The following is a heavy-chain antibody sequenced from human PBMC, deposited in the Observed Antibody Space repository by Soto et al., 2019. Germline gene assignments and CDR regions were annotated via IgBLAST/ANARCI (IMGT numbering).Heavy chain of an antibody. D-gene: IGHD3-22*01. J-gene: IGHJ5*02. CDR3: ARDDGYYDNGNWFDP. V-gene: IGHV1-69*13. CDR2: IIPIFGTA. Sequence: SVKVSCKASGGTFSSYAISWVRQAPGQGLEWMGGIIPIFGTANYAQKFQGRVTITADESTSTAYMELSSLRSEDTAVYYCARDDGYYDNGNWFDPWGKGTLVTVSS. CDR1: GGTFSSYA.